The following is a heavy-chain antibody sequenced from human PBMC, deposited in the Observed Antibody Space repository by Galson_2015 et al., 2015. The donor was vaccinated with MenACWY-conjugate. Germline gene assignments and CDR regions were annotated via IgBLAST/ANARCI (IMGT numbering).Heavy chain of an antibody. Sequence: LSLTCAVSGGSISLNYWWTWVRQPPGKGLEWIGEIYHSGSTNYNPSLKSRLTVSVDKSKNQFSLKLSSVTAADTAVYYCARGNYYVSGTYYKSASFDYWGQGSLVTVS. D-gene: IGHD3-10*01. CDR2: IYHSGST. CDR3: ARGNYYVSGTYYKSASFDY. J-gene: IGHJ4*02. V-gene: IGHV4-4*02. CDR1: GGSISLNYW.